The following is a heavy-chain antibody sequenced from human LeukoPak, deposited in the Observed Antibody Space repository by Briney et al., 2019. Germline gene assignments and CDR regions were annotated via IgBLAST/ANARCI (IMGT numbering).Heavy chain of an antibody. V-gene: IGHV3-74*01. CDR1: GFTFSSYW. D-gene: IGHD3-10*01. CDR3: ARDRALVSMVRGVMGYFYYYMDV. J-gene: IGHJ6*03. Sequence: GGSLRLFCAASGFTFSSYWMHWVRHAPGKGLVWVSRINSDVSSTRYADSVKGRLTISRDNAKNSLYLQMNSLRAEDTAVYYCARDRALVSMVRGVMGYFYYYMDVWGKGTTVTISS. CDR2: INSDVSST.